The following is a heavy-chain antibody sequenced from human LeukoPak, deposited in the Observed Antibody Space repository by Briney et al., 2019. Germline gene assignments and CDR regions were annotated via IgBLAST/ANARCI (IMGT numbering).Heavy chain of an antibody. V-gene: IGHV4-34*01. CDR2: INRGGST. CDR3: SRESGAFCPFGY. D-gene: IGHD1-26*01. J-gene: IGHJ4*02. Sequence: SETLSLTCGFYGGSFSGYYWGWIRQPPGKGLEWIGEINRGGSTNYNPSLKSRATISVDTSKNQFSLKVNSVTAADTAIYYCSRESGAFCPFGYWGQGTLVIVPP. CDR1: GGSFSGYY.